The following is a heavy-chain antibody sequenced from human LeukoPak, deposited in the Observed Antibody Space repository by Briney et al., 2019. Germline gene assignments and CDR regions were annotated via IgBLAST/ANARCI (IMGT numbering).Heavy chain of an antibody. CDR2: LSYHGSDK. Sequence: PGRSQRLSCAASEFTYSRYPMHWARHAPGKGLEGVALLSYHGSDKQHADSVKGRLTIPRDNSKHTLYLQMNNRRGEDTAVYYCATGQLWDWLLPFDYWGQGTLVTVSS. J-gene: IGHJ4*02. V-gene: IGHV3-30*03. CDR1: EFTYSRYP. D-gene: IGHD3/OR15-3a*01. CDR3: ATGQLWDWLLPFDY.